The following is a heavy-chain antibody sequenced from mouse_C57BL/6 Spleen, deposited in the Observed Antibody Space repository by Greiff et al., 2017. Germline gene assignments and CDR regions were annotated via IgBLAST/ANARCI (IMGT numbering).Heavy chain of an antibody. J-gene: IGHJ4*01. CDR2: IYPGDGDT. D-gene: IGHD1-1*01. V-gene: IGHV1-80*01. Sequence: VQRVESGAELVKPGASVKISCKASGYAFSSYWMNWVKQRPGKGLEWIGQIYPGDGDTNYNGKFKGKATLTADKSSSTAYMQLSSLTSEDSAVYFCARSSSYAMDYWGQGTSVTVSS. CDR1: GYAFSSYW. CDR3: ARSSSYAMDY.